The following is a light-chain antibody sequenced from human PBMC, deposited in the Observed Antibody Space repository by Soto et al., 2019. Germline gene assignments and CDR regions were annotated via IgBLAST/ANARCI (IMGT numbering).Light chain of an antibody. V-gene: IGKV1-33*01. CDR3: QQYDNRPT. CDR2: DAS. Sequence: DIQMTQSPSSLSASVGDRVTITCQASQDISNYLNWYQQKPGKAPKLLIYDASNLETGVPSRFSGSGSGTDFTFTISSLQAEDIETYYCQQYDNRPTFGQGTKLEIK. CDR1: QDISNY. J-gene: IGKJ2*01.